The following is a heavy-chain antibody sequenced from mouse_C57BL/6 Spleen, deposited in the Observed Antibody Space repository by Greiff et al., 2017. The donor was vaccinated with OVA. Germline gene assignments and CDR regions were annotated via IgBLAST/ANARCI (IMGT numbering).Heavy chain of an antibody. CDR1: GYTFTSYW. D-gene: IGHD2-5*01. Sequence: QVQLQQPGAELVMPGASVKLSCKASGYTFTSYWMHWVKQTPGQGLEWIGEIDPSDSYTNYNQKFKGKSTLTVDKSSSTAYMQLSSLTSEDSAVYYCARYYSNYYFDYWGQGTTLTVSS. V-gene: IGHV1-69*01. CDR3: ARYYSNYYFDY. CDR2: IDPSDSYT. J-gene: IGHJ2*01.